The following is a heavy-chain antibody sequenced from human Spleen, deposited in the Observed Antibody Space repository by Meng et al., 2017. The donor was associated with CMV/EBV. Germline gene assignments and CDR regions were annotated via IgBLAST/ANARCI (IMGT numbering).Heavy chain of an antibody. CDR3: AREGIAAAVPLDC. CDR1: GFTFSIYT. Sequence: GESLKISCAASGFTFSIYTMNWVRQAPGKGLEWVSSISGTSTYIYYSDSVRGRFAISRDNTKSSLYLQMNSLRAEDTAVYYCAREGIAAAVPLDCWGLGTLVTVSS. J-gene: IGHJ4*02. D-gene: IGHD6-25*01. V-gene: IGHV3-21*01. CDR2: ISGTSTYI.